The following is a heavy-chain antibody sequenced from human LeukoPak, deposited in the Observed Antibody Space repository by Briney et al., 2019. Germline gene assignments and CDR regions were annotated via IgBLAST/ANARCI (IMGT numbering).Heavy chain of an antibody. D-gene: IGHD6-6*01. CDR2: IYSSGST. V-gene: IGHV4-59*08. Sequence: PETLSLTCTVYDASFSSYYWSWIRQPPGKGLEWIGYIYSSGSTNYNPSLKSRVTISVDTSKNQFSLMLSSVTAADTAVYYCARHSSSSRGWFDPWGQGTLVTVSS. CDR1: DASFSSYY. CDR3: ARHSSSSRGWFDP. J-gene: IGHJ5*02.